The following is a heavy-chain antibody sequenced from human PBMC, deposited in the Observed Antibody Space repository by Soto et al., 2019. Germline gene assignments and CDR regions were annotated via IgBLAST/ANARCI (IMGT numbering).Heavy chain of an antibody. D-gene: IGHD1-26*01. V-gene: IGHV3-74*01. CDR1: GFTFSNYW. CDR3: ARGRGSFYLDF. Sequence: EVQLVESGGGLVQPGGSLRLSCEASGFTFSNYWMYWVRQAPGKGLVWVSRLHNDGRITTYADSVKGRFTISRDIAKNTLYLQMDGLRVEDTAMYYCARGRGSFYLDFWGQGTLVTVSS. CDR2: LHNDGRIT. J-gene: IGHJ4*02.